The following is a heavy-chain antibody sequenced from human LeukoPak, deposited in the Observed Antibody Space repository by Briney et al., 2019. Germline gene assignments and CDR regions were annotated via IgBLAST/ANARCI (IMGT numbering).Heavy chain of an antibody. CDR1: GFIFRPYW. CDR3: ERGSNYGGNLGVY. CDR2: IYPDESST. Sequence: PGGSLTLSCAASGFIFRPYWMHWVRPAPGKGLVWVSRIYPDESSTLYADSVKGRFTISRDNAKNTLYLQVNSLRAEDTAVYNCERGSNYGGNLGVYWGQGTLVTVSS. V-gene: IGHV3-74*01. D-gene: IGHD4-23*01. J-gene: IGHJ4*02.